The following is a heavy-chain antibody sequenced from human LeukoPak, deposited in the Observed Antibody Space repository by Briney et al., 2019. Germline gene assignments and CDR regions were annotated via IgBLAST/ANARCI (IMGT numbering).Heavy chain of an antibody. D-gene: IGHD3-22*01. CDR1: GGSISNGGYY. J-gene: IGHJ4*02. CDR2: IYTSGST. V-gene: IGHV4-61*02. Sequence: PSETLSLTCTVSGGSISNGGYYWSWIRQPAGKGLEWIGRIYTSGSTNYSPSLKSRVTMSVDTSKNQFSLKLSSVTAADTAVYYCARLQRACSSGYPCPFDYWGQGTLVTVSS. CDR3: ARLQRACSSGYPCPFDY.